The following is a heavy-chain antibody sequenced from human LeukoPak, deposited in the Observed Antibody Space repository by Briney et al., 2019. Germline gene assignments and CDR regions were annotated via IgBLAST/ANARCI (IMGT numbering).Heavy chain of an antibody. CDR3: ARAPVTKYYFDY. D-gene: IGHD4-17*01. V-gene: IGHV1-46*01. CDR1: GYTFSSCG. J-gene: IGHJ4*02. Sequence: VASVKVSCKASGYTFSSCGINWVRQAPGQGLEWMGIINPSGGSTSYAQKFQGRVTMTRDTSTSTVYMELSSLRSEDTAVYYCARAPVTKYYFDYWGQGTLVTVSS. CDR2: INPSGGST.